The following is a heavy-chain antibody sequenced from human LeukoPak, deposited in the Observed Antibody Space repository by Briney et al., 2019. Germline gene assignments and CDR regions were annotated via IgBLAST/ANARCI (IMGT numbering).Heavy chain of an antibody. CDR3: ARGQYFFDY. V-gene: IGHV4-59*01. CDR2: ISYSGST. CDR1: GGSISNYY. J-gene: IGHJ4*02. D-gene: IGHD3-10*01. Sequence: SETLSLTCTVSGGSISNYYWSWMRRPPGRGLEWIGYISYSGSTNYNPSLKSRVTISVDTSKNQFSLKLSFVTAADTAVYYCARGQYFFDYWGQGTLVTVPS.